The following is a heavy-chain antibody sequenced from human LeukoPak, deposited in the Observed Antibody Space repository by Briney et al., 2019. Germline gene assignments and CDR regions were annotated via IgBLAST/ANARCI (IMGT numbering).Heavy chain of an antibody. CDR3: ARDDLGGYYFDY. Sequence: GASVKVSCTASGYSFSDYYIHWLRQAPGQGLEWMGWINPKSGGTNYAQNFQGRVTMTRDTSSTTVYMELTRLRSDDTAVYYCARDDLGGYYFDYWGQGTLVTVSS. CDR1: GYSFSDYY. V-gene: IGHV1-2*02. D-gene: IGHD3-10*01. J-gene: IGHJ4*02. CDR2: INPKSGGT.